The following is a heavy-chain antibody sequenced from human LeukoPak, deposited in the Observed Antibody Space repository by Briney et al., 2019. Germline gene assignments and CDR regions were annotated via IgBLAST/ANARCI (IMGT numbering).Heavy chain of an antibody. J-gene: IGHJ4*02. CDR2: IYHTGST. Sequence: PSETLSLTCSVSGGSVSSARYYRNWIRQLPGRGLEWIGYIYHTGSTYYRASLRSRLSISIDASKNQFSLRLSSVTAADTAVYYCARSRLGGYTYGFDYWGQGNLVTVSS. V-gene: IGHV4-31*03. CDR1: GGSVSSARYY. CDR3: ARSRLGGYTYGFDY. D-gene: IGHD5-18*01.